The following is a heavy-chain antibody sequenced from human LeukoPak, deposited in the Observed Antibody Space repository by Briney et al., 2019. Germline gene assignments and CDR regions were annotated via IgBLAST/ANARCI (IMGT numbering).Heavy chain of an antibody. Sequence: GGSLRLSCAASGFTFSSHWMIWVRQAPGKGLEWVASIKQDGSEKYYVDSVRGRFTISRDNAKNSLYLQMNTLRAEDTAMYYCARDPGNHSGAWGQGTLVSVSS. V-gene: IGHV3-7*05. J-gene: IGHJ5*02. CDR1: GFTFSSHW. D-gene: IGHD6-19*01. CDR3: ARDPGNHSGA. CDR2: IKQDGSEK.